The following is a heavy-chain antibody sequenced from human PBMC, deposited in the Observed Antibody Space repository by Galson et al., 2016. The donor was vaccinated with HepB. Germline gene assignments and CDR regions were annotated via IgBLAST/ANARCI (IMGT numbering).Heavy chain of an antibody. CDR1: GFTVSNNY. V-gene: IGHV3-53*01. D-gene: IGHD1-26*01. CDR3: ARDSGTPPPRRGPSSGY. Sequence: SLRLSCAASGFTVSNNYMIWFRQAPGKVLEWVSLIYSTGTPSYADSVKGRFTISRDSSKNTLYLQMNSRRAEDTAIYYCARDSGTPPPRRGPSSGYWGQGTLVTVSS. CDR2: IYSTGTP. J-gene: IGHJ4*02.